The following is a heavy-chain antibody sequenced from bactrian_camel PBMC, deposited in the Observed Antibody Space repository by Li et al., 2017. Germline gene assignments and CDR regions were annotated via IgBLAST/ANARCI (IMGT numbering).Heavy chain of an antibody. CDR2: MSLPYGTT. V-gene: IGHV3S68*01. CDR3: AAGNVRWYDY. CDR1: GYSGSC. Sequence: HVQLVESGGGPVEAGGSLRLSCVASGYSGSCMGWFRQAPGRERGGVATMSLPYGTTVIADSVSGRFTISRDNAKNTLYLQMNSLKTEDTAVYYCAAGNVRWYDYWGQGTQVTVS. J-gene: IGHJ4*01.